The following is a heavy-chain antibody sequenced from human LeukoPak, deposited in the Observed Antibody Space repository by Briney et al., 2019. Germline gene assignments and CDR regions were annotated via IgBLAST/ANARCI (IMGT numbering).Heavy chain of an antibody. J-gene: IGHJ6*02. Sequence: GGSLRLSCAASGFTFSRYAMSWVRQAPGKGLEWVSAISGSGGSTYYADSVKGRFTISRDNSKNTLYLQMNSLRAEDTAVYYCAKDFGNYDFWSGYYRGFYMDVWGQGTTVTVSS. CDR2: ISGSGGST. CDR3: AKDFGNYDFWSGYYRGFYMDV. CDR1: GFTFSRYA. D-gene: IGHD3-3*01. V-gene: IGHV3-23*01.